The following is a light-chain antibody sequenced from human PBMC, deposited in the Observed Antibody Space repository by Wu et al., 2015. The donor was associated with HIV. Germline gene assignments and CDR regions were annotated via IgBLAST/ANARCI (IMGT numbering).Light chain of an antibody. CDR3: HQYNDWPRT. CDR2: GAS. V-gene: IGKV3-15*01. J-gene: IGKJ1*01. Sequence: EIVLTQSPATLSLSPGERATLSCGASQSVGSFLAWYQQKPGQAPRLLIYGASTRATGIPARFSGSGSGTEFTLTISSLQSEDFAVYYCHQYNDWPRTFGQGTKVE. CDR1: QSVGSF.